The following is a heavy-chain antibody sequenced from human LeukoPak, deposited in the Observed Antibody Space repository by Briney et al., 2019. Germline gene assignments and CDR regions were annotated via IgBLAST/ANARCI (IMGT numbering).Heavy chain of an antibody. V-gene: IGHV1-69*13. J-gene: IGHJ5*02. CDR3: ARVTPSWYGSGTPGGWFDP. CDR2: IIPIFGTA. Sequence: ASVKVSCKASGGTFGSYAISWVRQAPGQGLEWMGGIIPIFGTANYAQKFQGRVTITADESTSTAYMELSSLRSEDTAVYYCARVTPSWYGSGTPGGWFDPWGQGTLVTVSS. CDR1: GGTFGSYA. D-gene: IGHD3-10*01.